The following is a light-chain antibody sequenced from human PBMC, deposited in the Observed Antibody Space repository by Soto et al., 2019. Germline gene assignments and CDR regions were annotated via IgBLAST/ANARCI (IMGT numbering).Light chain of an antibody. V-gene: IGLV2-14*03. Sequence: QSALTQPASVSGSPGQSITISCTGTSSDVGGYNYVSWYQHYPGKAPKLMIHDVNNRPSGVSDRFSGSKSGNTASLTISGLQAEAEADYYCSSYTSSGEKVFGTGTKLTVL. CDR3: SSYTSSGEKV. J-gene: IGLJ1*01. CDR2: DVN. CDR1: SSDVGGYNY.